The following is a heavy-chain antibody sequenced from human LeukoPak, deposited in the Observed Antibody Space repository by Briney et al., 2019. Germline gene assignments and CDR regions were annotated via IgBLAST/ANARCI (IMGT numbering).Heavy chain of an antibody. Sequence: PGGSLRLSCAASGFTFSSYWVSWVRQAPGKALEWVANIKQDGSEKYYVDSVKGRFTISRDNAKNSLYLQMNSLRAEDTAVYYCAREEEQQLGWFDPWGQGTLVTVSS. J-gene: IGHJ5*02. V-gene: IGHV3-7*03. CDR3: AREEEQQLGWFDP. CDR1: GFTFSSYW. CDR2: IKQDGSEK. D-gene: IGHD6-13*01.